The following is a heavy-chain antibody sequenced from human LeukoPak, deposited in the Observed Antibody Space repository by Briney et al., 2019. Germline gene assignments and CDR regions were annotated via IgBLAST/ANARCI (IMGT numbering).Heavy chain of an antibody. CDR2: ISSSSSYI. Sequence: GGSLRLSCAASGFTFSSYSMNWVRRAPGKGLEWVSSISSSSSYIYYADSVKGRFTISRDNAKNSLYLQMNSLRAEDTAVYYCAREAFYYYGMDVWGQGTTVTVSS. CDR1: GFTFSSYS. V-gene: IGHV3-21*01. J-gene: IGHJ6*02. CDR3: AREAFYYYGMDV.